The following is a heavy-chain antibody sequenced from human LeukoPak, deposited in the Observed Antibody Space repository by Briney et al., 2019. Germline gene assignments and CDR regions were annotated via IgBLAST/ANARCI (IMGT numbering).Heavy chain of an antibody. Sequence: SETLSLTCTVSGGSINDYYWNWLRQPPGKGLEWIGFIYYRGTTNNNPSLKSRVTASIDTSKKQFSLNLSSVTAADTAIYYCAGVFSGRRPFELWGQGILVTVSS. CDR3: AGVFSGRRPFEL. D-gene: IGHD3-10*01. J-gene: IGHJ4*02. CDR2: IYYRGTT. V-gene: IGHV4-59*03. CDR1: GGSINDYY.